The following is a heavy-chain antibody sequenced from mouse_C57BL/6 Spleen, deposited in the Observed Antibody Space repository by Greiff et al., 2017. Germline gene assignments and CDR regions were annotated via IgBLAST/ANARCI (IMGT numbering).Heavy chain of an antibody. V-gene: IGHV1-69*01. CDR1: GYTFTSYW. CDR3: ARWINWYFDG. J-gene: IGHJ1*03. Sequence: QVQLQQPGAELVMPGASVKLSCKASGYTFTSYWMHWVKQRPGQGLEWIGEIDPSDSYTNYNQKFKGKSTLTVDKSSSTAYMQLSSLTSEDSAVYYCARWINWYFDGWGTGTTVTVSS. CDR2: IDPSDSYT.